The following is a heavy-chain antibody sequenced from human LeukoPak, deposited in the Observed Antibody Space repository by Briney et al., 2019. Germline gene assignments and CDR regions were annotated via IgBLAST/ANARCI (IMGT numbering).Heavy chain of an antibody. CDR2: INPRGGST. V-gene: IGHV1-46*01. CDR3: ARAGDGYNMFTLSTKDAFDI. D-gene: IGHD5-24*01. J-gene: IGHJ3*02. Sequence: GASVKVSCKASGYTFTSYYMHWVRQATGQGLEGMGIINPRGGSTSYAQKFQGRVTMTRDTFTSTVYMELSSLRSEDTGVYYCARAGDGYNMFTLSTKDAFDIWGQGTMVTVSS. CDR1: GYTFTSYY.